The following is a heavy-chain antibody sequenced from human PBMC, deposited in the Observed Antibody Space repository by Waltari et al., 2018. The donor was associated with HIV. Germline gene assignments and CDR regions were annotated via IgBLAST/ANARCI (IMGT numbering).Heavy chain of an antibody. CDR3: TAGYCSSTICSEY. D-gene: IGHD2-2*03. V-gene: IGHV3-15*01. J-gene: IGHJ4*02. CDR2: IKSKADGGTS. CDR1: GFTFSKAW. Sequence: EVQLVESGGGLVQPGGSLRLSCAVPGFTFSKAWVRWVRQAPGKGLEWVGRIKSKADGGTSEYAAPVKGRLTISRDDSKNTVYLQINSLKTEDTAVYYCTAGYCSSTICSEYWGQGTLVTVSS.